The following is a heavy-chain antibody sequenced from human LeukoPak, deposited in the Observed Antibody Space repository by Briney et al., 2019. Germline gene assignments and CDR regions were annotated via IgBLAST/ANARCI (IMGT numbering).Heavy chain of an antibody. D-gene: IGHD3-22*01. V-gene: IGHV4-31*03. J-gene: IGHJ4*02. CDR2: IYYSGST. CDR3: ARGVTDSSGYYVSY. Sequence: SETLSLTCTVSGGSISSGGYYWSWIRQHPGKGLEWIGYIYYSGSTYYNPSLKSRVTISVDTSKNQFSLKLSSVTAADTAVYYCARGVTDSSGYYVSYWGQGTLVTVSS. CDR1: GGSISSGGYY.